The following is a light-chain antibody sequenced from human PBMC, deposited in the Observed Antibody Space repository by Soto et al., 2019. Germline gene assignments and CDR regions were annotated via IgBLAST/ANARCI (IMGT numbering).Light chain of an antibody. CDR3: LQGYQYPLT. V-gene: IGKV3-20*01. CDR2: GAS. CDR1: QSVSSSY. J-gene: IGKJ4*01. Sequence: EIVLTQSPGTLSLSPGERATLSCRASQSVSSSYLAWYQQKPGQAPRLLIYGASSRATGIPDRFSGSGSGTDFTLAISRLEPEDFAVYYCLQGYQYPLTFGGGTKVDI.